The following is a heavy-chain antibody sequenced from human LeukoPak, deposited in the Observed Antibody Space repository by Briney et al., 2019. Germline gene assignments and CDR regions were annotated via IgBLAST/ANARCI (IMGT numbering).Heavy chain of an antibody. D-gene: IGHD5-12*01. J-gene: IGHJ4*02. CDR2: ISSSSNTK. Sequence: GGSLRLSCAASGFTFSSYSMNWVRLAPGKGLEWVSYISSSSNTKYYADSVKGRFTISRDNAKNSLYLQMNSLRAEDTAVYYCARGRDKGIVATTIDYWGQGTLVTVSS. CDR3: ARGRDKGIVATTIDY. V-gene: IGHV3-48*04. CDR1: GFTFSSYS.